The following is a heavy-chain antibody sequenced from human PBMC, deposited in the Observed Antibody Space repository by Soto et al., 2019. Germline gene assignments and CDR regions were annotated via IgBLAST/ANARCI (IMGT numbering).Heavy chain of an antibody. Sequence: ASVNVSCKASGSTFTGYYMHWVRQAPGQGLEWMGWINPNSGGTNYAQKFQGRVTMTRDTSISTAYMELSRLRSDDTAVYYCARATLPRITMISFDYWGQGTLVTVSS. CDR3: ARATLPRITMISFDY. CDR1: GSTFTGYY. V-gene: IGHV1-2*02. J-gene: IGHJ4*02. D-gene: IGHD3-22*01. CDR2: INPNSGGT.